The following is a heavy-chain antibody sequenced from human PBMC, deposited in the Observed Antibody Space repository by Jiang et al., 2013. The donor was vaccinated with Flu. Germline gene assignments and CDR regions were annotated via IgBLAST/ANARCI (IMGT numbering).Heavy chain of an antibody. CDR2: ISWNSGSI. J-gene: IGHJ4*02. Sequence: VQLLESGGGLVQPGRSLRLSCAASGFTFDDYAMHWVRQAPGKGLEWVSGISWNSGSIGYADSVKGRFTISRDNAKNSLYLQMNSLRAEDTALYYCAKDPYSSSSWVLDYWGQGTLVTVSS. CDR1: GFTFDDYA. V-gene: IGHV3-9*01. CDR3: AKDPYSSSSWVLDY. D-gene: IGHD6-6*01.